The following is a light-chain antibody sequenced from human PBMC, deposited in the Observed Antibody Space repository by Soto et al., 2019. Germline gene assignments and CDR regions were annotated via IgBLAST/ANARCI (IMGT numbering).Light chain of an antibody. CDR3: QQSGNWPPSLT. CDR1: QSVSSKY. CDR2: GAS. Sequence: EIVLTQSPGSLSLSPGERATLSCRASQSVSSKYLGWYQQKPGQAPRLLIYGASSRANGIPDRFSGSGSGTDFTLTISSLEPEDFAVYYCQQSGNWPPSLTFGGGTKVDNK. J-gene: IGKJ4*01. V-gene: IGKV3D-20*02.